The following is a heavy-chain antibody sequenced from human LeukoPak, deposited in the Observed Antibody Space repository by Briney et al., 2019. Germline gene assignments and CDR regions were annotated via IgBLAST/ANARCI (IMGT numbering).Heavy chain of an antibody. V-gene: IGHV4-59*01. J-gene: IGHJ1*01. CDR2: IYYSGST. CDR3: ASYGARTGYFQH. D-gene: IGHD4-17*01. Sequence: SETLSLTCTVSGGSISSYYWSWIRQPPGKGLEWIGYIYYSGSTNHNPSLKSRVTISVDTSKNQFSLKLSSVTAADTAVYYCASYGARTGYFQHWGQGTLVTVSS. CDR1: GGSISSYY.